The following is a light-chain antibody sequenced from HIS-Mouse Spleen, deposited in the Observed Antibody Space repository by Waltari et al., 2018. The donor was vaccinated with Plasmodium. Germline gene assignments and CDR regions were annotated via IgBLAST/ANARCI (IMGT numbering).Light chain of an antibody. J-gene: IGLJ3*02. Sequence: SYELTQPPSVSVSPGQTARITCSGDALPKKYAYWYKQKSGQAPVLVIYEDSKRPAGIPERSSGSSSGTMATLTISGAQVEDEADYYCYSTDSSGNHRVFGGGTKLTVL. CDR3: YSTDSSGNHRV. V-gene: IGLV3-10*01. CDR2: EDS. CDR1: ALPKKY.